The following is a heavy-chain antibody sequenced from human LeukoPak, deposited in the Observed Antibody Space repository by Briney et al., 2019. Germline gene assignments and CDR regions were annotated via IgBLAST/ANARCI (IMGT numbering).Heavy chain of an antibody. CDR3: ARIEIAAAGPSYFDY. Sequence: ASVKVSCKASGYTFTGYYMHWVRQAPGQGLEWMGWINPNSGGTNYAQKFQGRVTMTRDTSISTAYMELSRLRSDDTAVYYCARIEIAAAGPSYFDYWGQGTLVTVSS. V-gene: IGHV1-2*02. CDR1: GYTFTGYY. CDR2: INPNSGGT. D-gene: IGHD6-13*01. J-gene: IGHJ4*02.